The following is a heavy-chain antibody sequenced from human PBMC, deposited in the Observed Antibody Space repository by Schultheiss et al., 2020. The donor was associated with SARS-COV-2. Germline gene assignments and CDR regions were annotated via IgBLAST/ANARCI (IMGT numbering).Heavy chain of an antibody. D-gene: IGHD2-2*01. J-gene: IGHJ6*02. Sequence: SETLSLTCTVSGYSISSGYYWGWIRQPPGKGLEWIGSIYYSGSTYYNPSLKSRVTISVDTSKNQFSLKLSSVTAADTAVYYCARHHYCSSTSCYPYGMDVWGQGTTVTVSS. V-gene: IGHV4-38-2*02. CDR3: ARHHYCSSTSCYPYGMDV. CDR1: GYSISSGYY. CDR2: IYYSGST.